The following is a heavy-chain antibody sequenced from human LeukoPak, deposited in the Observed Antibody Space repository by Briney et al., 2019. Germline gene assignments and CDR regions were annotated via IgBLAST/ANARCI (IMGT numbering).Heavy chain of an antibody. V-gene: IGHV1-69*15. CDR2: IIPIFGTA. CDR3: ARVSRTSMVRGIITFDY. J-gene: IGHJ4*02. D-gene: IGHD3-10*01. Sequence: SVKVSCKASGGTFSSYAISWVRQAPGQGLEWMGRIIPIFGTANYAQKFQGRVTITADESTSTAYMEVSSLRSEDTAVYYCARVSRTSMVRGIITFDYWGRGTLVTVSS. CDR1: GGTFSSYA.